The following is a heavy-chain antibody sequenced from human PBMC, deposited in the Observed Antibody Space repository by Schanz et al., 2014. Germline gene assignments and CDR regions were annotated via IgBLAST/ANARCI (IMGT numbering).Heavy chain of an antibody. J-gene: IGHJ3*02. V-gene: IGHV3-48*01. CDR2: IGSSSTTM. CDR3: ARRKHAFDI. Sequence: VQLVESGGGVVQPGGSLRLSCAAPRFIFDGYAMHWVRQAPGRGLEWISYIGSSSTTMYYADSVKGRFTISRDNAKNSLYLQMNSLRAEDTAVYYCARRKHAFDIWGQGTMVTVSS. CDR1: RFIFDGYA.